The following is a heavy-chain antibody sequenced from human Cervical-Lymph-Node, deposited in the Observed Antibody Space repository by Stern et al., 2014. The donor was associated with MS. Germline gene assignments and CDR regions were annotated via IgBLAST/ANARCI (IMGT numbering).Heavy chain of an antibody. CDR2: INTNTGNP. V-gene: IGHV7-4-1*02. CDR1: GYTFTGYS. Sequence: VQLVQSGSELKKPGASVKVSCKASGYTFTGYSMNWVRQAPGQGLEWMGWINTNTGNPTYARGFTGRFVLSLDTSVTTAYLRISSLKADDTALYYCARSSAWTDLDFWGQGILVTVSS. D-gene: IGHD3-22*01. J-gene: IGHJ4*02. CDR3: ARSSAWTDLDF.